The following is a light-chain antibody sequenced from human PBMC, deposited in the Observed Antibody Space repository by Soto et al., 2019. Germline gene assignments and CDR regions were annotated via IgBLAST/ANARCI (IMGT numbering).Light chain of an antibody. Sequence: EIVLTQSPATLSLSPGERATLSCRASQSVSSYLDWYQQRPGQAPRLLIYDASNRATGIPARFSGSGSGTDFTLTISSLEPDDSAVYYCQQRSDWPPLTFGGGTKVEIK. V-gene: IGKV3-11*01. CDR2: DAS. J-gene: IGKJ4*01. CDR3: QQRSDWPPLT. CDR1: QSVSSY.